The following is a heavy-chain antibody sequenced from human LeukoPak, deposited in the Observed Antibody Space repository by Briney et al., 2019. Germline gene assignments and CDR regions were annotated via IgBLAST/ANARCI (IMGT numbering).Heavy chain of an antibody. CDR3: ARAIVGATGMGYYYGMDV. D-gene: IGHD1-26*01. J-gene: IGHJ6*02. Sequence: PSEALSLTCAVYGGSFSGYYWSWIRQPPGKGLEWIGEINHSGSTNYNPSLKSRVTISVDTSKNQFSLKLSSVTAADTAVYYCARAIVGATGMGYYYGMDVWGQGTTVTVSS. V-gene: IGHV4-34*01. CDR2: INHSGST. CDR1: GGSFSGYY.